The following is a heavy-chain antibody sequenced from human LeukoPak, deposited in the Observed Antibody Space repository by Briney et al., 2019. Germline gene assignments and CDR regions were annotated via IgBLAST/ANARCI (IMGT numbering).Heavy chain of an antibody. D-gene: IGHD4-23*01. CDR1: GFTFSSYW. CDR2: IYSGGTT. V-gene: IGHV3-53*01. CDR3: ARRGDGGRSFDL. J-gene: IGHJ4*02. Sequence: GGSLRLSCAASGFTFSSYWMNWARQAPGKGLEWVSLIYSGGTTYYADSVKGRFTISRDNSKNTLYLQMNSLRAEDTAVYYCARRGDGGRSFDLWGQGTLVTVSS.